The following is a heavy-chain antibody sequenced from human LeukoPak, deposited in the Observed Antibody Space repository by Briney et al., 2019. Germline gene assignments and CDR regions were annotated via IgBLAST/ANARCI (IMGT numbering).Heavy chain of an antibody. Sequence: GGSLRLSCAASGFTFSSYGMHWVRQAPGKGLEWVAFIRYDGSNKYYADSVKGRFTIYRDNSKNTLYLKMNSLRAEDTAVYYCAKDPLLTDLYSGSYLASSYFDYWGQGTLVTVSS. CDR3: AKDPLLTDLYSGSYLASSYFDY. V-gene: IGHV3-30*02. CDR1: GFTFSSYG. J-gene: IGHJ4*02. CDR2: IRYDGSNK. D-gene: IGHD1-26*01.